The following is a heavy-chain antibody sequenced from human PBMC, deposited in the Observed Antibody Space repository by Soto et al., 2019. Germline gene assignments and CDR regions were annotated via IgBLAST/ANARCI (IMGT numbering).Heavy chain of an antibody. CDR1: GGTFSSYT. J-gene: IGHJ4*02. D-gene: IGHD2-2*01. V-gene: IGHV1-69*02. CDR3: ARTPDPTSSTTYYFDY. Sequence: ASVKVSCKASGGTFSSYTISWVRQAPGQGLEWMGRIIPILGIANYAQKFQGRVTITADKSTSTAYMELSSLRSEDTAVYYCARTPDPTSSTTYYFDYWGQGTLVTVSS. CDR2: IIPILGIA.